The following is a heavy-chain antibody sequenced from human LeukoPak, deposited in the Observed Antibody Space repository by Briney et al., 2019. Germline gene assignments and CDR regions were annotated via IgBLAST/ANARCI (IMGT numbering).Heavy chain of an antibody. V-gene: IGHV3-21*04. D-gene: IGHD2-2*01. J-gene: IGHJ4*02. Sequence: GGSLRLSCAASGFTFSSYSMNWVRQAPGKGLEWVSSISSSSSYIYYADSVKGRFTISRDNAKNTLYLQMNSLRVEDTALYYCARGRGSTSSYDYWGQGSLVTVSS. CDR1: GFTFSSYS. CDR3: ARGRGSTSSYDY. CDR2: ISSSSSYI.